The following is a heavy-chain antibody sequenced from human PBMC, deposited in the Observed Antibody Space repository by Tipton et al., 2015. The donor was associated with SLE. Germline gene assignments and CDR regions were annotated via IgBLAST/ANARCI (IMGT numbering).Heavy chain of an antibody. V-gene: IGHV1-18*01. CDR1: GYTFTSYD. J-gene: IGHJ4*02. CDR2: ISAYNGNT. CDR3: ALRWPDTWTTVY. D-gene: IGHD5-12*01. Sequence: QLVQSGPEVKKPGASVKVSCKASGYTFTSYDISWVRQAPGQGLEWMGWISAYNGNTNYAQKLQGKVTMATDTSTSTAYMELRSLRSDDTAVYYCALRWPDTWTTVYWGQGTLVTVSS.